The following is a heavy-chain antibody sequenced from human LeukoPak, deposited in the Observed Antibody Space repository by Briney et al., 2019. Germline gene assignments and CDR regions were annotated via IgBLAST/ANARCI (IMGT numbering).Heavy chain of an antibody. Sequence: PGGSLRLSCAASGFTFSSYGMHWVRQAPGKGLEWVAVISYDGSNKYYADSVKGRFTISRDNSKNTLYLQMNSLRAEDTAVYYCEKDDGRWLQIDYWGQGTLVTVSS. CDR2: ISYDGSNK. D-gene: IGHD5-24*01. CDR3: EKDDGRWLQIDY. V-gene: IGHV3-30*18. J-gene: IGHJ4*02. CDR1: GFTFSSYG.